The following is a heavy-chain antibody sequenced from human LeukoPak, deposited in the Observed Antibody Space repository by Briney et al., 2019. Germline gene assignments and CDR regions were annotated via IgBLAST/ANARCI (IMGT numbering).Heavy chain of an antibody. Sequence: SETLSLTCAVYGGSFSGYYWSWSWIRQPPEKGLEWIGEINHSGSTNYNPSLKSRVPISVDTSKNQFSLKLSSVTAADTAVYYCARSLSLWFRPQNDAFDIWGQGTMVTVSS. CDR3: ARSLSLWFRPQNDAFDI. D-gene: IGHD3-16*02. CDR2: INHSGST. V-gene: IGHV4-34*01. J-gene: IGHJ3*02. CDR1: GGSFSGYY.